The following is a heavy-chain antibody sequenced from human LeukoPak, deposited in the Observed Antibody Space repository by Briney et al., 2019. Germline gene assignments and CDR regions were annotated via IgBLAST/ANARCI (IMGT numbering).Heavy chain of an antibody. CDR1: GYTFTAYY. CDR2: INPNSGGT. Sequence: ASVKVSCKASGYTFTAYYIHWVRQAPGQGLEWMGWINPNSGGTNYAQKFQGRVTMTRDTSISTAYMELSRLRSDDTAVYYCARDQWLDYYYYGMDVWGQGTTVTVSS. J-gene: IGHJ6*02. V-gene: IGHV1-2*02. CDR3: ARDQWLDYYYYGMDV. D-gene: IGHD6-19*01.